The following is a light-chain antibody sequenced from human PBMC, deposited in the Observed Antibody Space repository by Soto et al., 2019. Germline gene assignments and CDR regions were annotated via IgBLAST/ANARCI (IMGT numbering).Light chain of an antibody. J-gene: IGKJ5*01. Sequence: EVVLTQSPVTLSLSPGERATLSCRASQSFRGLLAWYQQKPGQAPRLLIYDAYNRATGIPPRFSGSGSGTDFTLTISRLEPQDSAMYYCQQYVISVTFGQGTRLEIK. CDR1: QSFRGL. CDR2: DAY. V-gene: IGKV3-11*01. CDR3: QQYVISVT.